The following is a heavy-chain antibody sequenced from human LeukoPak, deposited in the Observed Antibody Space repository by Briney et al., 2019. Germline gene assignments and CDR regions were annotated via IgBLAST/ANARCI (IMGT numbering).Heavy chain of an antibody. V-gene: IGHV1-46*01. J-gene: IGHJ6*03. CDR1: GYTFTSYY. CDR3: ARDSGAAQLGYYYYYMDV. Sequence: ASVKVSCKASGYTFTSYYMYWVRLAPGQGLEWMGIINPSGGSTSYAQKFQGRVTMTRDMSTSTVYMELSSLRSEDTAVYYCARDSGAAQLGYYYYYMDVWGKGTTVTVSS. D-gene: IGHD6-13*01. CDR2: INPSGGST.